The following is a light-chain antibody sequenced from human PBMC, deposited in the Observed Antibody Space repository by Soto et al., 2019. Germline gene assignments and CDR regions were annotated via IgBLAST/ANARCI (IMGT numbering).Light chain of an antibody. Sequence: ASQPINKFLNWFQHKPGEAPKRLIYGASILQDGVPSRFSGSGSGTDYTLTISGLQTEDFGTYYCQQSHSVPLTFGGGTKVDIK. V-gene: IGKV1-39*01. CDR1: QPINKF. CDR2: GAS. CDR3: QQSHSVPLT. J-gene: IGKJ4*01.